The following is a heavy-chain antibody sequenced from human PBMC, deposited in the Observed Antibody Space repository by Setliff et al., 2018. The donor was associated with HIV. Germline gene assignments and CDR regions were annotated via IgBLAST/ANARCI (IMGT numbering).Heavy chain of an antibody. D-gene: IGHD5-12*01. CDR3: ARAREMATINYYYNYLDV. CDR2: IIPIFGTA. Sequence: SVKVSCKASGGSFKTYSINWVRQAPGQGLEWMGGIIPIFGTATYAQKFQGRVTITADESTNTAYMELRSLRSDDTAVYYCARAREMATINYYYNYLDVWGKGTTVTVSS. J-gene: IGHJ6*03. V-gene: IGHV1-69*13. CDR1: GGSFKTYS.